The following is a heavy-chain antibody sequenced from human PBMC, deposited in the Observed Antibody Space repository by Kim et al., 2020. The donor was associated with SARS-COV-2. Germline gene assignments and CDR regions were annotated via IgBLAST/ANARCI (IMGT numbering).Heavy chain of an antibody. D-gene: IGHD2-2*01. CDR1: GYSFTSYW. J-gene: IGHJ2*01. CDR3: ARHPHHLVGCSSTSCYRTPRYFDL. Sequence: GESLQISCKGSGYSFTSYWISWVRQMPGKGLEWMGRIDPSDSYTNYSPSFQGHVTISADKSISTAYLQWSSLKASDTAMYYCARHPHHLVGCSSTSCYRTPRYFDLWGRGTLVTVSS. V-gene: IGHV5-10-1*01. CDR2: IDPSDSYT.